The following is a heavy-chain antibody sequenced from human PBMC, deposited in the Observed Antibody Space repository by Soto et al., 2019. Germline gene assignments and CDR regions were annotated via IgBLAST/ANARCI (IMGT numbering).Heavy chain of an antibody. CDR3: AYYDSSEGYFDY. D-gene: IGHD3-22*01. J-gene: IGHJ4*02. CDR1: GGSISSSSYY. CDR2: IYYSGST. Sequence: SETLSLTCTVSGGSISSSSYYWGWIRQPPGKGLEWIGSIYYSGSTYYNPSLKSRVTISVDTSKNQFSLKLSSVTAADTAVYYCAYYDSSEGYFDYWGQGTLVTVSS. V-gene: IGHV4-39*01.